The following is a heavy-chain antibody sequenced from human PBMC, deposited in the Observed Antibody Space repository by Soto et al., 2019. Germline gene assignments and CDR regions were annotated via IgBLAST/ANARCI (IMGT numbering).Heavy chain of an antibody. Sequence: QVQLVESGGGVVQPGRSLSLACAASGFTFSSYGMHWVRQAPGKGLEWVAVISYDGSNKYYADSVKGRFTISRDNSKNTLYLQMNSLRAEDTAVYYCAKDKVGANDYWGQGTLVTVSS. V-gene: IGHV3-30*18. J-gene: IGHJ4*02. D-gene: IGHD1-26*01. CDR3: AKDKVGANDY. CDR2: ISYDGSNK. CDR1: GFTFSSYG.